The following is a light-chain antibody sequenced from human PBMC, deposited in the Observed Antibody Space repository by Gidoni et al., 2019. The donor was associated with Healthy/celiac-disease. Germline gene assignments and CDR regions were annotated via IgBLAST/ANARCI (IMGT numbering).Light chain of an antibody. J-gene: IGKJ4*01. Sequence: EIVSTHSPATLSLSPGERATLSCRASQNVSSYLVWYQQKPGQAPRLLIYDASNRATGIPARFSGSGSGTDFTLTISSLEPEDFAVYYCQQRSNWPGLTFGGGTKVEIK. CDR2: DAS. CDR1: QNVSSY. CDR3: QQRSNWPGLT. V-gene: IGKV3-11*01.